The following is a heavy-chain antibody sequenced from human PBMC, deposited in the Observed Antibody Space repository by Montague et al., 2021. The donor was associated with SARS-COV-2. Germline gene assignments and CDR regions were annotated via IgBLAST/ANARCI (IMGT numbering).Heavy chain of an antibody. V-gene: IGHV3-66*02. CDR3: ARDSYGMDV. Sequence: SLRLSCAASGLTVSSNYMSWVRQAPGKELEWVSVIYSGGSTYYADSVKGRFTISRDNSKNTLYLQMNSLRDEDTAVYYCARDSYGMDVWGQGTTVTVSS. CDR1: GLTVSSNY. CDR2: IYSGGST. J-gene: IGHJ6*02.